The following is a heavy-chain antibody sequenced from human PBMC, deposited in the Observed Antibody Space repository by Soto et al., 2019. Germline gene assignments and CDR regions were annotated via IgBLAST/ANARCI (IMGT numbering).Heavy chain of an antibody. Sequence: QAQLVQSGAEVKKPGASVKVSCKASGYTFSSYGISWVRQAPGQGLEWLGWISPYNDDTNYAQKLQGRVTMTTDTSTRTAYMDLRSLRSHYTAVYYCARGGYYDSSGSRNYHYYGMDVWGQGTTVTVSS. D-gene: IGHD3-22*01. J-gene: IGHJ6*02. V-gene: IGHV1-18*01. CDR2: ISPYNDDT. CDR3: ARGGYYDSSGSRNYHYYGMDV. CDR1: GYTFSSYG.